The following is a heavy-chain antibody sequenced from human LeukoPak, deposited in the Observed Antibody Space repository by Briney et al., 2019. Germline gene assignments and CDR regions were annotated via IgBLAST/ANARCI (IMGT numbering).Heavy chain of an antibody. CDR3: AGGITGTGFDY. CDR2: ISGSGGST. CDR1: GFTFSSYA. V-gene: IGHV3-23*01. J-gene: IGHJ4*02. Sequence: GGSLRLSCAASGFTFSSYAMSWVRQAPGKGPEWVSAISGSGGSTYYADSVKGRSTISRDNSKNTLYLQMNSLRAEDTAVYYCAGGITGTGFDYWGQGTLVTISS. D-gene: IGHD1-7*01.